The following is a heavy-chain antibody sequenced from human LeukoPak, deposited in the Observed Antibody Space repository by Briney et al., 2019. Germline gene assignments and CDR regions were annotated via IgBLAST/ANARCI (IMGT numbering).Heavy chain of an antibody. CDR3: ARGDGYNFCDY. J-gene: IGHJ4*02. CDR1: GFSVTNNY. Sequence: PGGSLRLSCAVSGFSVTNNYMSWVRQAPGKGLEWVSVFYVGGATYYADSVKGRFTISRDNSENTLYLQMKSLRAEDTAVYYCARGDGYNFCDYWGQGTLVTVSS. CDR2: FYVGGAT. D-gene: IGHD5-24*01. V-gene: IGHV3-53*01.